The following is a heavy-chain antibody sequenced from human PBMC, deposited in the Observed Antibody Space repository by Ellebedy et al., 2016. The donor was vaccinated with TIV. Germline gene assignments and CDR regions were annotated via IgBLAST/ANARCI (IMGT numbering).Heavy chain of an antibody. J-gene: IGHJ3*02. V-gene: IGHV4-61*05. CDR2: IFHSGST. CDR3: ARNRLTYFGETDAFDI. Sequence: MPSETLSLTCTVSGGSISSSSYYWGWIRQPPGKGLQWLGNIFHSGSTNYNPSLKSRVTISIDTSKDQFSLNLSSVSAADAAVYYCARNRLTYFGETDAFDIWGPGTVVTVSS. CDR1: GGSISSSSYY. D-gene: IGHD3-3*01.